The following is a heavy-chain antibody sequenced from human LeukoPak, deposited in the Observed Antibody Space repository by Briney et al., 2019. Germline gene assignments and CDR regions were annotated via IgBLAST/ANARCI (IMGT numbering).Heavy chain of an antibody. CDR1: GFTFDDYG. D-gene: IGHD6-6*01. Sequence: GGSLRLSCAASGFTFDDYGMSWVRQAPGKGLEWVSGINWNGGSTGYADSVKGRFTISRDNAKNSLYLQTNSLRAEDTALYHCARDSSSVLLGEFDYWGRGTLVTVSS. CDR2: INWNGGST. CDR3: ARDSSSVLLGEFDY. J-gene: IGHJ4*02. V-gene: IGHV3-20*01.